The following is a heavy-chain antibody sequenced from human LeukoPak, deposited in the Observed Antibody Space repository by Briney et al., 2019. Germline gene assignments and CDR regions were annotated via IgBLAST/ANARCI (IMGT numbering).Heavy chain of an antibody. CDR1: GFTFSSYS. CDR2: ISSSSSYI. J-gene: IGHJ5*02. V-gene: IGHV3-21*01. CDR3: ARAVHADCSVYKRPYNWFDP. D-gene: IGHD3-22*01. Sequence: PGGSLRLSCAASGFTFSSYSMNWVRQAPGKGLEWVSSISSSSSYIYYADSVKGRFTISRDNAKNSLYLQMNSLRAEDTAVYYCARAVHADCSVYKRPYNWFDPWGQGTLVTVSS.